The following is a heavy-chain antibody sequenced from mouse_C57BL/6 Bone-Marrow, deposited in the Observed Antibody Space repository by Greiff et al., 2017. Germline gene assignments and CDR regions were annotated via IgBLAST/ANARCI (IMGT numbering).Heavy chain of an antibody. CDR3: ATYYDYDGFAY. CDR1: GYTFTDYY. V-gene: IGHV1-19*01. D-gene: IGHD2-4*01. CDR2: INPYNGGT. Sequence: EVQLQQSGPVLVKPGASVKMSCKASGYTFTDYYINWVKQSHGKSLEWIGVINPYNGGTSYNQKFKGKATLTVDKSSSTAYMELNSLTSEDSAVYYCATYYDYDGFAYWGQGTLVTVSA. J-gene: IGHJ3*01.